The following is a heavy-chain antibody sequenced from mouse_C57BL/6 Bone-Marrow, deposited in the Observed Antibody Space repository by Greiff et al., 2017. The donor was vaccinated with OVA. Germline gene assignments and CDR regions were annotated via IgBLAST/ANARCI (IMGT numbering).Heavy chain of an antibody. J-gene: IGHJ3*01. D-gene: IGHD2-3*01. CDR2: IYPGSGST. CDR1: GYTFTSYW. CDR3: ARGYLLFAY. V-gene: IGHV1-55*01. Sequence: VQLQQPGAELVKPGASVKMSCKASGYTFTSYWITWVKQRPGQGLEWIGDIYPGSGSTKYNEKIKSKGTMTVYTSSITAYILLSSLTSEDSAVYYFARGYLLFAYWGQGTLVTVSA.